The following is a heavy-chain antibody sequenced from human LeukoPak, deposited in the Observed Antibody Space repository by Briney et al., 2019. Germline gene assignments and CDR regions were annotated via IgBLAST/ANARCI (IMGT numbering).Heavy chain of an antibody. J-gene: IGHJ5*02. CDR1: GFKFRDYA. Sequence: GGSLRLSCTTSGFKFRDYALSWVRQAPGRGLEWVGFIRSRAYGETTEYDTSVRGRFSISRDDSKTIAYLQMNSLTTEDTAVYYCARASCGSCPFDPWGQGTLVTVSS. CDR3: ARASCGSCPFDP. V-gene: IGHV3-49*04. CDR2: IRSRAYGETT. D-gene: IGHD2-15*01.